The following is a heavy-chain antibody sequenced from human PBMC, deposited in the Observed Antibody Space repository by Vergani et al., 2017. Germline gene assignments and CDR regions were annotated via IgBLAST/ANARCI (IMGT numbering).Heavy chain of an antibody. J-gene: IGHJ4*02. CDR3: AKHFRGWGIDY. D-gene: IGHD3-16*01. Sequence: QVQLVESGGGVVQRGGSLRLSCATSGFTLSNYDMQWIRQGPGKGLEFVAFIQFDGSNQYYADSVKGRFTLSRDCSKNTLYLQMNSPRTDDTATYYCAKHFRGWGIDYWGQGTQVIVSS. CDR2: IQFDGSNQ. V-gene: IGHV3-30*02. CDR1: GFTLSNYD.